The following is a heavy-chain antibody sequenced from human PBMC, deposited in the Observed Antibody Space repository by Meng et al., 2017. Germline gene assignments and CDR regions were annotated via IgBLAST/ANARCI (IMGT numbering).Heavy chain of an antibody. V-gene: IGHV3-7*01. D-gene: IGHD3-22*01. J-gene: IGHJ4*02. CDR2: RKQDGSEN. Sequence: GGSLRLSCAASGLTFSSYWMSWVRQAPGKGLEWVANRKQDGSENYYVDSVKGRFTISRDNAKKSLYLQMNSLRAEDTAVYYCARDRYHYDSSGLFDYWGQGTLVTVSS. CDR3: ARDRYHYDSSGLFDY. CDR1: GLTFSSYW.